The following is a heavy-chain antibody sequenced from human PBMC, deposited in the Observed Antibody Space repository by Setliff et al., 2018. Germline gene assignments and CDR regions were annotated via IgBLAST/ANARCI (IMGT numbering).Heavy chain of an antibody. Sequence: PGGSLRLSCAASGFTFSNYWMYWVRQVPGKGLVWVSRIDGLGTITHYADSVKGRFTISRDNDKNTVYLQMNSLRPEDTAVYYCAKELIEVMMTGLEFWGQGTMVTVSS. CDR3: AKELIEVMMTGLEF. CDR1: GFTFSNYW. D-gene: IGHD3-22*01. V-gene: IGHV3-74*01. J-gene: IGHJ4*02. CDR2: IDGLGTIT.